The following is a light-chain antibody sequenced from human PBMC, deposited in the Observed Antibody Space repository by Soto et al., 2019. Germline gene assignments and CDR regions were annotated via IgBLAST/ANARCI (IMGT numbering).Light chain of an antibody. Sequence: DIQMTQAPSSLSASVGDRVTITCRARQDISTYLAWYQQKPGKVPKLLISAAYTLQSGVPPRFSGSGSGPDFTLTISSLQPEDVATYYCQKYDNAPLTFGGGTKVEIK. CDR3: QKYDNAPLT. CDR2: AAY. CDR1: QDISTY. J-gene: IGKJ4*01. V-gene: IGKV1-27*01.